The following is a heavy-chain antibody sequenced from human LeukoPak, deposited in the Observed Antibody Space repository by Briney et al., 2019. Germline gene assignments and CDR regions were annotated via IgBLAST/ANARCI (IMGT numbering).Heavy chain of an antibody. V-gene: IGHV3-11*01. CDR2: ISGSGTTI. J-gene: IGHJ6*02. CDR3: AREYYYDSSGYYYGYYYYGMDV. D-gene: IGHD3-22*01. CDR1: GFTFSDYY. Sequence: GGPLRLSCAASGFTFSDYYMSWIRQAPGKGLEWVSYISGSGTTIYYADSVKGRFTISRDNAKNSLYLQMNSLRAEDTAVYYCAREYYYDSSGYYYGYYYYGMDVWGQGTTVTVSS.